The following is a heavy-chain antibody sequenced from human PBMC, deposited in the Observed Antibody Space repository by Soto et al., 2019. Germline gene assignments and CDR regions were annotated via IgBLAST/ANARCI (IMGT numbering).Heavy chain of an antibody. CDR3: ARIIAAAGYAFDI. Sequence: EVQLVESGGGLVQPGGSLRLSCAASGFTVSSNYMSWVRQAPGKGLEWVSVIYSGGSTYYADSVKGRFTISRDNSKNTLYLQMNSLRAEDTAVYYCARIIAAAGYAFDIWGQGTMVTVSS. CDR2: IYSGGST. CDR1: GFTVSSNY. D-gene: IGHD6-13*01. V-gene: IGHV3-66*01. J-gene: IGHJ3*02.